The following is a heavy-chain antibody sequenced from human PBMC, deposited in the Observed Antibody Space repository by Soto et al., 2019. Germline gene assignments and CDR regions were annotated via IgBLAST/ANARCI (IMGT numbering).Heavy chain of an antibody. CDR1: DDSISRYY. CDR2: VYASGST. V-gene: IGHV4-4*07. CDR3: ARDRVKVTPGYYSYYYGMTV. D-gene: IGHD2-15*01. J-gene: IGHJ6*02. Sequence: PSETLSLTCSVSDDSISRYYWSWIRQPAGKGLEWIGRVYASGSTNYNPSLKSRVTMSVDTSKNQVSLQVNSVTAAETAVYYCARDRVKVTPGYYSYYYGMTVWGQGTTVTVSS.